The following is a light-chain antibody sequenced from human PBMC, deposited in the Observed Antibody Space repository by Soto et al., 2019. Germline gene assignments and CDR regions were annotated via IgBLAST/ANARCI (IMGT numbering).Light chain of an antibody. Sequence: DIQMTQSPSSLSASVGDRVTITCQASQDIKNYLNWYQQKPGKAPKLLIYEASNLETGVPSRFSGSGSGRSFTFTIRSLQHEDIATYYCQQCDDFITFGGGTRIEIK. V-gene: IGKV1-33*01. CDR2: EAS. CDR1: QDIKNY. CDR3: QQCDDFIT. J-gene: IGKJ4*01.